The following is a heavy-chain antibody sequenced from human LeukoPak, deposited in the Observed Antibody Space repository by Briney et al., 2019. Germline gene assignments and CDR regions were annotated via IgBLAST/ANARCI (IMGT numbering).Heavy chain of an antibody. J-gene: IGHJ6*03. CDR2: INHSGST. CDR1: GGSFSGYY. Sequence: SETLSLTCAVYGGSFSGYYWSWIRQPPGKGLEWIGEINHSGSTNYNPSLKSRVTISVDTSKNQFSLKLSSVTAADTAVYCCARGFLYYDFWSGFGLYYYMDVWGKGPRSPSP. CDR3: ARGFLYYDFWSGFGLYYYMDV. D-gene: IGHD3-3*01. V-gene: IGHV4-34*01.